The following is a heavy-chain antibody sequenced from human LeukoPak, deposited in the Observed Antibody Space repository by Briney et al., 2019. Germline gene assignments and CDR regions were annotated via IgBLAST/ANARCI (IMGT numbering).Heavy chain of an antibody. CDR2: IYSGGST. D-gene: IGHD3-10*01. CDR1: GFTVSSNY. Sequence: GGSLRLSCAASGFTVSSNYMSWVRQAPGKGLEWVSVIYSGGSTYYANSVKGRFTISRDNSKNTLYLQMNSLRAEDTAVYYCARDRYGSGSYYNWFDPWGQGTLVTDSS. CDR3: ARDRYGSGSYYNWFDP. J-gene: IGHJ5*02. V-gene: IGHV3-53*01.